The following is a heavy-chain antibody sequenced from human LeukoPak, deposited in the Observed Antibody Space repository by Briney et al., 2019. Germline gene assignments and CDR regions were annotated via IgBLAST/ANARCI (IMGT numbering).Heavy chain of an antibody. CDR2: INPNSGDT. J-gene: IGHJ4*02. CDR3: ARDKSGSSGWYSYFDY. V-gene: IGHV1-2*02. Sequence: ASVKVSCKASGYTFTGYYMHWVRQAPGRGLEWMGWINPNSGDTNYAQKFQGRVTMTRDTSISTAYMELSRLRSDDTAVYYCARDKSGSSGWYSYFDYWGQGTLVTVSS. D-gene: IGHD6-19*01. CDR1: GYTFTGYY.